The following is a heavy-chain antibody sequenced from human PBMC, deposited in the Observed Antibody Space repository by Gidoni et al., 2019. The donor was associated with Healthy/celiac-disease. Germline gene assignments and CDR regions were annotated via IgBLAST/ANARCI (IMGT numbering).Heavy chain of an antibody. D-gene: IGHD3-10*01. J-gene: IGHJ3*02. Sequence: QVQLQESGPGLVKPSPTLSLTCTVSGGSISSGGYYWSWIRQHPGKGLEWIGYIYSSGSTYYNPSLKSRVTISVDTSKNQFSLKLSSVTAADTAVYYCARDLYGSGSYFSAFDIWGQGTMVTVSS. CDR3: ARDLYGSGSYFSAFDI. CDR2: IYSSGST. V-gene: IGHV4-31*03. CDR1: GGSISSGGYY.